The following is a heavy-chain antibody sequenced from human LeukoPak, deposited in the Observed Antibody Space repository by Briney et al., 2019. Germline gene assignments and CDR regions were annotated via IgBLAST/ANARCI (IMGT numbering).Heavy chain of an antibody. CDR1: GFTFSKHW. D-gene: IGHD1-26*01. CDR3: AREARGSSYTYFDW. V-gene: IGHV3-74*01. J-gene: IGHJ4*02. CDR2: INSDGSST. Sequence: HPWGSLRLSCAASGFTFSKHWMHWVRQVPGKGLVWVSRINSDGSSTSYADSVKGRFTISRDNAENSLYLQMNSLRDGDTAVYYCAREARGSSYTYFDWWGQGTLVTVSS.